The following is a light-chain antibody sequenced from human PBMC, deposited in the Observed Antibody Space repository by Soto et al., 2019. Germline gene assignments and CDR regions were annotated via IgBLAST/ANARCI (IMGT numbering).Light chain of an antibody. CDR3: HQYGSSP. CDR1: QSVSSSY. V-gene: IGKV3-20*01. Sequence: EIVLTQSPGTLSLSPGERATLSCRASQSVSSSYLAWYQQKPGQAPRLVIYGASSRATGIPDRFSGSGSGTDFTLTISSLEPEDFAVYYCHQYGSSPFGGGTKVEIK. CDR2: GAS. J-gene: IGKJ4*01.